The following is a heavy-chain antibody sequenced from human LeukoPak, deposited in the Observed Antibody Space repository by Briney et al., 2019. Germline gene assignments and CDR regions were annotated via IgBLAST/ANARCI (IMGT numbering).Heavy chain of an antibody. V-gene: IGHV5-51*01. CDR1: GYSFTSYW. D-gene: IGHD2-21*01. Sequence: GESLKISCKGSGYSFTSYWIGWVRPMPGKGLEWMGVIYPGDSDTRYSPSFQGQVTISADKSISTAYLQWSSLKASDTAMYYCARRNVVVRTDAFDIWGQGTMVTVSS. CDR2: IYPGDSDT. CDR3: ARRNVVVRTDAFDI. J-gene: IGHJ3*02.